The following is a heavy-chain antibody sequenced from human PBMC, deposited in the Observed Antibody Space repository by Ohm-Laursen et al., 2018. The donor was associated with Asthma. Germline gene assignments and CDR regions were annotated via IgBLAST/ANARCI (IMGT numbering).Heavy chain of an antibody. J-gene: IGHJ5*02. V-gene: IGHV4-4*03. Sequence: PGTLSLTCAVSGGSISSSNWWSWVRQPPGKGLEWIGEIYHSGSTNYNPSLKSRVTISVDKSKNQFSLKLSSVTAADTAVYYCARGKHYYDSSGYYSWFDPWGQGTLVTVSS. CDR3: ARGKHYYDSSGYYSWFDP. D-gene: IGHD3-22*01. CDR2: IYHSGST. CDR1: GGSISSSNW.